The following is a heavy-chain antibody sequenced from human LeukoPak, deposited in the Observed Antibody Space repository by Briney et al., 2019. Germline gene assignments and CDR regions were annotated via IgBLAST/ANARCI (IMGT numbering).Heavy chain of an antibody. V-gene: IGHV5-51*01. D-gene: IGHD2-2*01. J-gene: IGHJ4*02. CDR2: IYPGDSDT. CDR3: ARRGSCTSTSCYEYFDY. Sequence: GESLKISCKGSGYSFTSYWIGWVRQMPGKGLEWMGIIYPGDSDTRYSPSFQGQVTISADKSISTAYLQWSGLKASDTAVYYCARRGSCTSTSCYEYFDYWGQGTLVTVSS. CDR1: GYSFTSYW.